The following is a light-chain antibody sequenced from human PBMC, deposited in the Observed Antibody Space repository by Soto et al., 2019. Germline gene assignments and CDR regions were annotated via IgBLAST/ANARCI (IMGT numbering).Light chain of an antibody. V-gene: IGKV3-20*01. CDR1: QSVRSNF. CDR3: QQYGSIPWT. CDR2: DAS. J-gene: IGKJ1*01. Sequence: EIVLTQSPGTLSLSPGERATLSCRASQSVRSNFLAWYQQKPGQAPRLLIYDASSRATGIPDRFSGSGSGTDFTLTISRLEPEDFAVYYCQQYGSIPWTFGQGTKVDIK.